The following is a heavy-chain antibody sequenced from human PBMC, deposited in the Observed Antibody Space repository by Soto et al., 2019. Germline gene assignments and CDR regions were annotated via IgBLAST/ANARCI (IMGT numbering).Heavy chain of an antibody. V-gene: IGHV3-23*01. CDR1: GFMFSSYA. Sequence: EVQLLESGGGLLQPGGSLRVSCAASGFMFSSYAMRWVRQAPGKGLVWVSSISGSGGSAFNADSVKGRFSISRDNSKSPLSLQMSSLRVEDTGVYYCAKGVRDTALAGLDFDYWGQGNLVTVSS. CDR3: AKGVRDTALAGLDFDY. CDR2: ISGSGGSA. J-gene: IGHJ4*02. D-gene: IGHD5-18*01.